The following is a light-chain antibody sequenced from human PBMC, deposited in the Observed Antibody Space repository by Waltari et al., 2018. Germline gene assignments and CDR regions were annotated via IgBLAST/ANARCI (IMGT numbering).Light chain of an antibody. V-gene: IGKV1-39*01. J-gene: IGKJ2*01. Sequence: DIQMSQSPSSLSASVGDRVTITCRASQYISDYLHWYQQKPGKAPQLLIYTASTLQSGVPSRFSGSGSGSDFTLTISSLQPEDFATYYCEHYNGFPYTFGQGTRLEI. CDR3: EHYNGFPYT. CDR2: TAS. CDR1: QYISDY.